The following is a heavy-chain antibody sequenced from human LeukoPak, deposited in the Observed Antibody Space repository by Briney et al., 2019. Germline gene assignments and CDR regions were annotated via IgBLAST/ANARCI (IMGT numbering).Heavy chain of an antibody. D-gene: IGHD3-10*01. CDR1: GGSISSYY. CDR2: IYYSGST. V-gene: IGHV4-59*01. Sequence: SETLSLTCTVSGGSISSYYWSWIRQPPGKGLEWIGYIYYSGSTNYNPSLKSRVTISVDTSKNQFSLKLSSVTAADTAVYYCARERIRGVISFDYWGQGTLVTVSS. CDR3: ARERIRGVISFDY. J-gene: IGHJ4*02.